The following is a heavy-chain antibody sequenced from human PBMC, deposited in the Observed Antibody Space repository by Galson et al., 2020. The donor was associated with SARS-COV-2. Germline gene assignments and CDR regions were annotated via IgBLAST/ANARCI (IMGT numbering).Heavy chain of an antibody. V-gene: IGHV3-7*01. Sequence: GESLKISSAAAGFTCSSFRRTWGRQAPGKGQEWGANIQEDGSGKYYMESVKGRFTIARDNAHNFLFLQMNSLRDEDTAVYYCVRGGNYFSTSWGQGTLVTVSS. CDR1: GFTCSSFR. D-gene: IGHD1-7*01. J-gene: IGHJ5*02. CDR3: VRGGNYFSTS. CDR2: IQEDGSGK.